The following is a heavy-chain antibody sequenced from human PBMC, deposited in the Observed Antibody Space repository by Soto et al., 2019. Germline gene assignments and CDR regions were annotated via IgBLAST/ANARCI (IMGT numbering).Heavy chain of an antibody. V-gene: IGHV1-58*01. J-gene: IGHJ4*02. CDR2: IVVDSGNT. D-gene: IGHD2-21*02. CDR1: GFTFTTSA. CDR3: AAACVDCPYDN. Sequence: QMQLVQSGREVKKPGTSVKVSCKASGFTFTTSAVHWLRQARGQRLVWIGWIVVDSGNTNYAQKFQKTVTIIRDMSTSTAYMELTSLSSDDTAVYYCAAACVDCPYDNWGQGTLVTVSS.